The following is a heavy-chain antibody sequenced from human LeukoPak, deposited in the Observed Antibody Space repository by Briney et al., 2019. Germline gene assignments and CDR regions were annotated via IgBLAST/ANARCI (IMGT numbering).Heavy chain of an antibody. CDR1: GFTFSNAW. J-gene: IGHJ3*02. V-gene: IGHV3-15*01. Sequence: GGSLRLSCAASGFTFSNAWMSWVRQAPGKGLEWVGRIKSKTDGGTTDYAAPVKGRFTISRDDSKNTLYLQMNSLKTEDTAVYYCTTFLVVVTGAFDIWGQGTMVTVSS. CDR3: TTFLVVVTGAFDI. D-gene: IGHD3-22*01. CDR2: IKSKTDGGTT.